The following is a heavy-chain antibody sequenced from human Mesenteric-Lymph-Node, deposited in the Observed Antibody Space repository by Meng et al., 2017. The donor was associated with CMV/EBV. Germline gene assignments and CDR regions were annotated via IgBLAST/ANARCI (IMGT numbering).Heavy chain of an antibody. Sequence: ASVKVSCKASGYTFTSYDINWVRQATGQGLEWMGWTNPNSGNTGYAQKFQGRVTITRNTSISTAYMELSSLRSEDTAVYYCARWLRGSGSYFDYWGQGTLVTVSS. V-gene: IGHV1-8*03. CDR2: TNPNSGNT. D-gene: IGHD1-26*01. J-gene: IGHJ4*02. CDR3: ARWLRGSGSYFDY. CDR1: GYTFTSYD.